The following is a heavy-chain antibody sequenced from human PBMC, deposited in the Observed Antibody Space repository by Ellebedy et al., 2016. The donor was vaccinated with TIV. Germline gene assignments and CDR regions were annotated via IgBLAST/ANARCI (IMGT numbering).Heavy chain of an antibody. CDR2: IYPGDSDT. D-gene: IGHD3-10*01. J-gene: IGHJ3*01. CDR3: ARTGRYSGSTDASDV. V-gene: IGHV5-51*01. Sequence: GESLKISCKGSGYTFTTYWIGWVRQKPGKGLEWMGIIYPGDSDTRYSPSFQGQVTISADTSINTAYMELSRLITDDTAVYYCARTGRYSGSTDASDVWGQGTMVTVSS. CDR1: GYTFTTYW.